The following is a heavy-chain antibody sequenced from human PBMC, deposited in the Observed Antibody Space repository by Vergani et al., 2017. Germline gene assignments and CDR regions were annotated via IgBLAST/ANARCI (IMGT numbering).Heavy chain of an antibody. CDR1: GFTFEDYA. J-gene: IGHJ5*02. Sequence: EVQLVESGGGVVQPGRSLRLSCAASGFTFEDYAMHWVRQAPGKGLEWVSGINWNSGTIDYADSVKGRFTISRDNAKNSLYLQMNSLRDEDMALYYCAKDMGRMGTISGSWGQGTVVIVSS. CDR3: AKDMGRMGTISGS. V-gene: IGHV3-9*03. D-gene: IGHD5-24*01. CDR2: INWNSGTI.